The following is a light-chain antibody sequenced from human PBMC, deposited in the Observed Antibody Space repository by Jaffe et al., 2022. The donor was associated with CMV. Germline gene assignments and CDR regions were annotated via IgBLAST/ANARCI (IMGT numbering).Light chain of an antibody. J-gene: IGKJ2*01. CDR1: QSLVYTNGNTY. Sequence: DVVMTQSPLSLPVTLGQPASISCRSSQSLVYTNGNTYLNWFQQRPGQSPRHLIYEVSKRDSGVPDRFSGSGSGTDFTLKISRVEAEDVGVYFCMQGTHWPYTFGQGTKLEIK. V-gene: IGKV2-30*01. CDR2: EVS. CDR3: MQGTHWPYT.